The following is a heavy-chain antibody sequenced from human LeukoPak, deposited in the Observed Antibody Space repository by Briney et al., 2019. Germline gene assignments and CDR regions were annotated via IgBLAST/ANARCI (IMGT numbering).Heavy chain of an antibody. V-gene: IGHV1-18*04. CDR2: ISAYNGNT. J-gene: IGHJ3*02. CDR3: ARDLRPIVGVPAAIVAFDI. CDR1: GYTFTSYG. Sequence: ASVKVSCKASGYTFTSYGISWVRQAPGQGLEWMGWISAYNGNTNYAQTLQGRVTITTDTSTNTAYMELRSLRSDNTSVYYCARDLRPIVGVPAAIVAFDIWGQGTMVTVSS. D-gene: IGHD2-2*02.